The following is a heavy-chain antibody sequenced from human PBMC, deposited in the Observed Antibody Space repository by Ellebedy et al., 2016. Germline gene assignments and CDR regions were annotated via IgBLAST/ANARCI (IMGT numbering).Heavy chain of an antibody. CDR3: AKACDYGDCGRVS. V-gene: IGHV3-30*18. CDR2: ISFDGNNK. D-gene: IGHD4-17*01. Sequence: GESLKISXAASGFIFSNYGMHWVRQAPGKGLEWVAVISFDGNNKYYVDFVKGRFTISRDNSKNTLFLQMDSLRTEDTAVYYCAKACDYGDCGRVSWGQGTLVTVSS. J-gene: IGHJ5*02. CDR1: GFIFSNYG.